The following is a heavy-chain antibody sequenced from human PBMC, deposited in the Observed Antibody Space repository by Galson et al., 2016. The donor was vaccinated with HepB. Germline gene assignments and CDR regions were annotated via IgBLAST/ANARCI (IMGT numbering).Heavy chain of an antibody. Sequence: SLRLSCAASGLTFSSYAMSWVRPAPGKRLEWVSSIGASGGSTNYADSVKGRFTISRDNSEDTLYRQMNSERDEETSIYYCAKGGGSWYFDLGGRGTLVPVSS. V-gene: IGHV3-23*01. CDR2: IGASGGST. CDR1: GLTFSSYA. CDR3: AKGGGSWYFDL. D-gene: IGHD1-26*01. J-gene: IGHJ2*01.